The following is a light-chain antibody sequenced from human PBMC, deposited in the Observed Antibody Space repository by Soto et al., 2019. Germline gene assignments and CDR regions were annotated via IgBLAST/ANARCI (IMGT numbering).Light chain of an antibody. CDR3: QSYDSSLSGWV. Sequence: QLVLTQPPSVSGAPGQRVTISCTGSSSNIGAGYDVHWYHQLPGTAPKLLIYGNSNRPSGVPDRFSGSKSGTSASLAITGLRAEDEADYYCQSYDSSLSGWVFGGGTKLTVL. CDR2: GNS. V-gene: IGLV1-40*01. CDR1: SSNIGAGYD. J-gene: IGLJ3*02.